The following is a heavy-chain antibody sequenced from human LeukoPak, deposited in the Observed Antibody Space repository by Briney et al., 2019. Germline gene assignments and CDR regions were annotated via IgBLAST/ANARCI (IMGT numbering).Heavy chain of an antibody. CDR1: GFTFGSYG. V-gene: IGHV3-23*01. CDR3: AKTGPYYYDF. CDR2: ISDSGAGT. Sequence: PGGSLRLSCAASGFTFGSYGMTWVRQAPGMGPEWVSSISDSGAGTYYADSVKGRFTISRDNSKNTAYLQMNSLRAEDTAVYFCAKTGPYYYDFWGQGTLVTVSS. J-gene: IGHJ4*02.